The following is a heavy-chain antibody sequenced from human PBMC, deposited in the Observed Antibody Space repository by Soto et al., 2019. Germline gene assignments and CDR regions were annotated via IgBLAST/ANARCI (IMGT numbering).Heavy chain of an antibody. CDR3: ARGPASAYSSSSFDY. CDR1: GYTFTTYG. CDR2: ISAYDGSN. V-gene: IGHV1-18*04. D-gene: IGHD6-6*01. Sequence: QIQLVQSGAEVKKPGASVRVSCKASGYTFTTYGITWVRQAPGQGLEWMGWISAYDGSNNYAQKLQGRVSMTTDSATSTAYMDLRSLGSDDTAVYYCARGPASAYSSSSFDYWGQGTLVTVSS. J-gene: IGHJ4*02.